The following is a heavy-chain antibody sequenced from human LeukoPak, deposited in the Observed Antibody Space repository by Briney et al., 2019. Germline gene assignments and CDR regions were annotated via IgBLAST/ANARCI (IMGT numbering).Heavy chain of an antibody. Sequence: ASVTVSFMSSVYTYTKYGITWVRQAPGQGLEWMAWISGYNGKTNYAQNLQGRVTMTTDTSTSTAYMELRSLRSDDTAVYYCARDYGEGRVATIPLAYWGQGTLVTVSS. CDR2: ISGYNGKT. J-gene: IGHJ4*02. CDR1: VYTYTKYG. V-gene: IGHV1-18*04. D-gene: IGHD5-12*01. CDR3: ARDYGEGRVATIPLAY.